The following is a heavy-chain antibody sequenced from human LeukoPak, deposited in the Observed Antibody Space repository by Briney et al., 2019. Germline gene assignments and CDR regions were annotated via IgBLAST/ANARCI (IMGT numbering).Heavy chain of an antibody. CDR2: ISRSSSYI. CDR1: GFTFSSYS. J-gene: IGHJ4*02. CDR3: AKEMATIFFDY. D-gene: IGHD5-24*01. Sequence: GGSLRLSCAASGFTFSSYSMNWVRQAPGKGLEWVSFISRSSSYIYYTDSVKGRFTISRDNSKNSLYLQMNSLRTEDTALYYCAKEMATIFFDYWGQGTLVTVSS. V-gene: IGHV3-21*04.